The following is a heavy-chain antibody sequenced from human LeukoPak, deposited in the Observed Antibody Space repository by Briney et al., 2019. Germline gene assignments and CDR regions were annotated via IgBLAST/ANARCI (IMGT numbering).Heavy chain of an antibody. Sequence: GGSLRLSCADSVFTFSSYSMNWVRQAPGKGLEWVSSISSSSSYIYYADSVKGRFTISRDNAKNSLYLQMNSLRAEDTAVYYCARRGDYYDSSGYGYWGQGTLVTVSS. CDR2: ISSSSSYI. D-gene: IGHD3-22*01. J-gene: IGHJ4*02. CDR1: VFTFSSYS. CDR3: ARRGDYYDSSGYGY. V-gene: IGHV3-21*01.